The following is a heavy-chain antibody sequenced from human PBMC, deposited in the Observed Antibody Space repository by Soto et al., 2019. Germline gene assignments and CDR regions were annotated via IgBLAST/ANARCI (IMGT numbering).Heavy chain of an antibody. Sequence: SVKASCKAPGGTLNTYAISWVRQAPGQGLEWMGRIIPIFGTANFAQKFQDRVTITADESTSTAYMELNTLRPEDTAVYYCARDDPLIGSSPRYYLGMDVWGQGTTVTVSS. V-gene: IGHV1-69*13. J-gene: IGHJ6*02. CDR3: ARDDPLIGSSPRYYLGMDV. D-gene: IGHD6-6*01. CDR1: GGTLNTYA. CDR2: IIPIFGTA.